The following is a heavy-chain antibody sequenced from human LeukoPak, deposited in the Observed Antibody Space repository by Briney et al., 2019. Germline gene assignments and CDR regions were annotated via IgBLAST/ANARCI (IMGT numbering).Heavy chain of an antibody. Sequence: HPGGSLRLSCAASGFTFSSYGMHWARQAPGKGLEWVAFIRYDGSNDSYADSVKGRFSISRDNSKNTLYLEMNSLRAEDTAVYYCAKDIRRGYNYGYDQFAYWGQGTLVTVSS. J-gene: IGHJ4*02. CDR2: IRYDGSND. D-gene: IGHD5-18*01. V-gene: IGHV3-30*02. CDR1: GFTFSSYG. CDR3: AKDIRRGYNYGYDQFAY.